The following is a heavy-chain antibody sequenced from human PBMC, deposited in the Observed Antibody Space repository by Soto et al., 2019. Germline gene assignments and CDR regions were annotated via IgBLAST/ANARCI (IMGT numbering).Heavy chain of an antibody. CDR1: GFIVSNNY. V-gene: IGHV3-53*01. D-gene: IGHD4-4*01. Sequence: EVQLVESGGDLIQPGGSLRLSCAASGFIVSNNYMSWVRQAPGKGLEWVSVIYSGGITYYADSVRGRFTISRDNSKNTLYLQMNSLRAEDTAVYYCARNRTPRNSPYYSMDVWGQGTTVTVSS. CDR2: IYSGGIT. CDR3: ARNRTPRNSPYYSMDV. J-gene: IGHJ6*02.